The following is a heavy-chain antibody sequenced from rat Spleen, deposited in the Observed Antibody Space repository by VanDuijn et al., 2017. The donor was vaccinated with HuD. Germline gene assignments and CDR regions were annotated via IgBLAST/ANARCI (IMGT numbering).Heavy chain of an antibody. CDR3: ARGSVFFDY. Sequence: VKLVESGGGLVQPGRSLKLSCAASGFNFNDHWMGWVRQPPGKGLEWMGVIWSHGGIDYNSAIKSRLSISRDTSKSQVFLKMNSLQTEDTAMYFCARGSVFFDYWGQGVMVTVSS. V-gene: IGHV2-47*01. CDR2: IWSHGGI. J-gene: IGHJ2*01. D-gene: IGHD4-1*01. CDR1: GFNFNDHW.